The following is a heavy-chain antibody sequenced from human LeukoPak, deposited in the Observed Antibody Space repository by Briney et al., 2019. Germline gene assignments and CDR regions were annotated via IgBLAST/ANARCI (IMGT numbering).Heavy chain of an antibody. Sequence: XGSLRLSCAASGFTFSSYAMHWVRQAPGKGLEWVAVISYDGSNKYYADSVKGRFTISRDNSKNTLYLQMNSLRAEDTAVYYCARSRFGYQLLSTLFDPWGQGTLVTVSS. CDR1: GFTFSSYA. CDR2: ISYDGSNK. V-gene: IGHV3-30*04. D-gene: IGHD2-2*01. J-gene: IGHJ5*02. CDR3: ARSRFGYQLLSTLFDP.